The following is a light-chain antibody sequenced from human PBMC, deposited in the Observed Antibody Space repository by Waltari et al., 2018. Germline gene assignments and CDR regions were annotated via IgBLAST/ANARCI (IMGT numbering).Light chain of an antibody. CDR3: QQSYSTPIT. CDR1: QSISSY. CDR2: AAS. J-gene: IGKJ3*01. Sequence: DILMTQSPPSLSASVGDRVTITCRASQSISSYLNWYQQKPGKAPKLLIYAASSLQSGVPSSFSGSGSGTDFTLTISSLQPEDFATYYCQQSYSTPITFGPGTKVDIK. V-gene: IGKV1-39*01.